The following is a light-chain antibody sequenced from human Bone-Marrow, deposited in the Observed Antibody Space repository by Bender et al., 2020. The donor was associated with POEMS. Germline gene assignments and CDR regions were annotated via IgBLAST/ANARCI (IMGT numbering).Light chain of an antibody. CDR1: SSNFGTDSD. J-gene: IGLJ2*01. V-gene: IGLV1-40*01. CDR2: GNN. CDR3: QSYDKSLSVV. Sequence: QSVLTQPSSVSGAPGQTVTISCTGTSSNFGTDSDVHWYQQLPGTAPRLLIYGNNNRPSGVPDRFSASKSGTSASLAIAGLQTEDEADYYCQSYDKSLSVVFGGGTKLTVL.